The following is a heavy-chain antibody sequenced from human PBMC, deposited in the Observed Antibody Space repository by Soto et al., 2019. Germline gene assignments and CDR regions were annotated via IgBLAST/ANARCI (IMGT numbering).Heavy chain of an antibody. CDR3: VKDYQASY. D-gene: IGHD3-16*02. CDR1: GFTFTNCA. Sequence: EVQLLESGGDLEQPGGSLRLSCEASGFTFTNCAMSWVRQAPGKGLEWVSSISGSGGSTYYADSVKGRFTISRDDSKNTLYLQMNSLRAEDTAVYYCVKDYQASYWGQGTLVTVSS. J-gene: IGHJ4*02. CDR2: ISGSGGST. V-gene: IGHV3-23*01.